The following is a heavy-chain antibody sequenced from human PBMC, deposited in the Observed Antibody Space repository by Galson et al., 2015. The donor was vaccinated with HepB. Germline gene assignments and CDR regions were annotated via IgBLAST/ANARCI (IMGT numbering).Heavy chain of an antibody. Sequence: SVKVSCKASGYTFTSYAMHWVRQAPGQRLEWMGWINAGNGNTKYSQKFQGRVTITRDTSASTAYMELSSLRSEDTAVYYCARGGYDFWSGYYPFDYWGQGTLVTVSS. CDR2: INAGNGNT. D-gene: IGHD3-3*01. V-gene: IGHV1-3*01. J-gene: IGHJ4*02. CDR3: ARGGYDFWSGYYPFDY. CDR1: GYTFTSYA.